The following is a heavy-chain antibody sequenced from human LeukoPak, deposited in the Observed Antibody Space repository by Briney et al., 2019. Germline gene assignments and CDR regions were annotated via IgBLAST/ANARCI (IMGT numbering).Heavy chain of an antibody. V-gene: IGHV4-38-2*01. J-gene: IGHJ4*02. D-gene: IGHD6-19*01. Sequence: PSETLSLTCAVSGYSISSGYYWGWIRQPPGKGLEWIGSIYHSGSTYYNPSLKSRVTISVDTSKNQFSLKLSSETAADTAVYYCARPAVAGTHVFDYWGQGTLVTVSS. CDR1: GYSISSGYY. CDR2: IYHSGST. CDR3: ARPAVAGTHVFDY.